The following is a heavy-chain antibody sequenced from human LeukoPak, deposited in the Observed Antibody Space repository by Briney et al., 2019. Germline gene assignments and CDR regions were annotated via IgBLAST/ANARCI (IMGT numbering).Heavy chain of an antibody. V-gene: IGHV3-23*01. CDR2: ISGSGGNT. Sequence: GSLRLSCAASGFTLNNYAMGWVRQAPGKGLEWVSAISGSGGNTYYADSVKGRFTISRDNSQNTLYLQMNSLRAEDTAVYYCAKQRSEVVVAATNYWGQGTLVTVSS. CDR3: AKQRSEVVVAATNY. D-gene: IGHD2-15*01. CDR1: GFTLNNYA. J-gene: IGHJ4*02.